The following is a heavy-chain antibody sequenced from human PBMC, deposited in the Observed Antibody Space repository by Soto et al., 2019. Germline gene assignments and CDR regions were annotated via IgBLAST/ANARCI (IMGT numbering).Heavy chain of an antibody. CDR1: GGSITNYY. J-gene: IGHJ4*02. CDR2: IYYSGIT. V-gene: IGHV4-59*01. Sequence: SETLSLTCTVSGGSITNYYWSWFRQPPGKGLEWIGYIYYSGITNYNPSLKSRVTISVDPSKNQFSLKLRSVTSADTAVYYCARDRHNSGYWGQGTLVTVSS. D-gene: IGHD6-19*01. CDR3: ARDRHNSGY.